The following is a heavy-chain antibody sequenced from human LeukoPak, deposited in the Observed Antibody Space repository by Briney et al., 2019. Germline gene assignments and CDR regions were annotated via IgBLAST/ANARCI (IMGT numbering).Heavy chain of an antibody. CDR2: IKQDGSEK. Sequence: PGGSLRLSCAASGFTFSSYSMNWVRQAPGKGLEWVANIKQDGSEKYYVDSVKGRFTISRDNAKNSLYLRMNSLRAEDTAVYYCARDRELRGWGQGTLVTVSS. J-gene: IGHJ4*02. V-gene: IGHV3-7*01. CDR1: GFTFSSYS. D-gene: IGHD1-26*01. CDR3: ARDRELRG.